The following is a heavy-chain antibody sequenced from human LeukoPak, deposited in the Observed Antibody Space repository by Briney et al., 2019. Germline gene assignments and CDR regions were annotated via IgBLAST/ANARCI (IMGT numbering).Heavy chain of an antibody. CDR3: AREGLYSSADY. D-gene: IGHD6-25*01. Sequence: PGGSLRLSCAASGFSVSNNYMTWVRQAPGKGLEWVSVIYNGGNTYYADSVKGRFTISGDNSKNTVYLQMISLRAEDTAVYYCAREGLYSSADYWGQGTLVIVSS. CDR1: GFSVSNNY. CDR2: IYNGGNT. V-gene: IGHV3-53*01. J-gene: IGHJ4*02.